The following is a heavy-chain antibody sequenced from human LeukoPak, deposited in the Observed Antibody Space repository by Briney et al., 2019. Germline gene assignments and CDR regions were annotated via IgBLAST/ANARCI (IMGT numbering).Heavy chain of an antibody. CDR3: ASPYCSGGSCYSY. CDR1: GGSVSSGSYY. V-gene: IGHV4-61*01. J-gene: IGHJ4*02. Sequence: SETLSLTCTVSGGSVSSGSYYWSWIRQPPGKGLEWIGYIYYSGSTNYNPSLKSRVTISVDTSKNQFSLKLSSVTAADTAVYYCASPYCSGGSCYSYWGQGVLVTVSS. CDR2: IYYSGST. D-gene: IGHD2-15*01.